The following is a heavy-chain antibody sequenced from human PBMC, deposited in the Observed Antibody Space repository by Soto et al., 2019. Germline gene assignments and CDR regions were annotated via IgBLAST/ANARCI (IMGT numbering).Heavy chain of an antibody. CDR2: ISGGGDTT. Sequence: EEQLLESGGGLVQPGGSLRLSYAASGFTFDNYAMTWVRQAPGKGLEWVSAISGGGDTTSYADSVKGRLTVSRDGSKNTLYLQMSSLRAEDTALYYCAKGRGGSGSLTPRVDFWGQGTLVTVSS. CDR1: GFTFDNYA. D-gene: IGHD3-10*01. V-gene: IGHV3-23*01. J-gene: IGHJ4*02. CDR3: AKGRGGSGSLTPRVDF.